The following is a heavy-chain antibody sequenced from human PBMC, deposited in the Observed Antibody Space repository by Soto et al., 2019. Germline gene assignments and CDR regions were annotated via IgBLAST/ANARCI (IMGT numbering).Heavy chain of an antibody. CDR1: GDSISNLDYF. CDR3: ARGRYCLTGRCFPNWFDS. Sequence: SETLSLTCSVSGDSISNLDYFWAWIRQPPGQALEYIGYIYKSATTYYNPSFESRVAISVDTSKSQFSLNVTSLTAADTAVYFCARGRYCLTGRCFPNWFDSWGQGALVTVSS. D-gene: IGHD7-27*01. V-gene: IGHV4-30-4*01. CDR2: IYKSATT. J-gene: IGHJ5*01.